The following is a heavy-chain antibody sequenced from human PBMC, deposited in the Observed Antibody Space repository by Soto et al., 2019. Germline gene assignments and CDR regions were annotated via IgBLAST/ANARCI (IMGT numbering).Heavy chain of an antibody. D-gene: IGHD5-18*01. J-gene: IGHJ6*02. CDR2: INHSGST. Sequence: QVQLQQWGAGLLKPSETLSLTCAVYGGSFSGYYWSWIRQPPGKGLEWIGEINHSGSTNYNPSLKSRVTISVDTSKNQFSLKLSSVTAADTAVYYCASGLQLWGYYYYGMDVWGQGTTVTVSS. CDR1: GGSFSGYY. V-gene: IGHV4-34*01. CDR3: ASGLQLWGYYYYGMDV.